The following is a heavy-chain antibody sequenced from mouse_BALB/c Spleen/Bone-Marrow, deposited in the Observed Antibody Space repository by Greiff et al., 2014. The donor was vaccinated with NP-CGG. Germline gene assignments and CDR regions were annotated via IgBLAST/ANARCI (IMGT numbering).Heavy chain of an antibody. Sequence: EVMLVESGGGLVKPGGSLKLSCAASGFTFSSYAMSWVRQTPEKRLEWVASISSGGSTYYPDSVKGRFTISRDNARNILYLQMSSLRSEYTAMYYCARGERRGITTACWYFDVWGAGTTVTVSS. CDR2: ISSGGST. V-gene: IGHV5-6-5*01. J-gene: IGHJ1*01. D-gene: IGHD1-2*01. CDR1: GFTFSSYA. CDR3: ARGERRGITTACWYFDV.